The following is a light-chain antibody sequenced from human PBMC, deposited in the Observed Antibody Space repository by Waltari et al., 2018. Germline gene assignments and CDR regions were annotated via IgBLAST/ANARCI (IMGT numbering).Light chain of an antibody. J-gene: IGLJ2*01. V-gene: IGLV1-44*01. CDR1: SSNIERNT. CDR3: AAWDDSLGGPV. CDR2: RNN. Sequence: QSVLTQPPSMSGTTGQRVTISCSGSSSNIERNTVNWYQQVPGTAPKVLIYRNNQRPSGVPDRFSGSKSGTSASLAISGLQSEDEADYHCAAWDDSLGGPVFGGGTTLTVL.